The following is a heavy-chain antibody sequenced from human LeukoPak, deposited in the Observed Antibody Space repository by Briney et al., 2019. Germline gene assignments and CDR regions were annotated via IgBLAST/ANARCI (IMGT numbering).Heavy chain of an antibody. J-gene: IGHJ5*02. V-gene: IGHV3-66*02. CDR2: IYSGGST. CDR3: AREEGRTYYYGSGSPRRGGWFDP. CDR1: GFTVSSNY. Sequence: GGSLRLSCAASGFTVSSNYMSWVRQAPGKGLEWVSVIYSGGSTYYADSVKGRFTISRDNSKNTLYLQMNSLRAVDTAVYYCAREEGRTYYYGSGSPRRGGWFDPWGQGTLVTVSS. D-gene: IGHD3-10*01.